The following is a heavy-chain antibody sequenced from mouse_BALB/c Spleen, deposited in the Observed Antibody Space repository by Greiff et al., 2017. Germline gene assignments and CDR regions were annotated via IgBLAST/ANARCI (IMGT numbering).Heavy chain of an antibody. D-gene: IGHD2-2*01. CDR3: ARKVTRAYYAMDY. CDR1: GYSITSGYY. V-gene: IGHV3-6*02. J-gene: IGHJ4*01. Sequence: EVKLMESGPGLVKPSQSLSLTCSVTGYSITSGYYWNWIRQFPGNKLEWMGYISYDGSNNYNPSLKNRISITRDTSKNQFFLKLNSVTTEDTATYYCARKVTRAYYAMDYWGQGTSVTVSS. CDR2: ISYDGSN.